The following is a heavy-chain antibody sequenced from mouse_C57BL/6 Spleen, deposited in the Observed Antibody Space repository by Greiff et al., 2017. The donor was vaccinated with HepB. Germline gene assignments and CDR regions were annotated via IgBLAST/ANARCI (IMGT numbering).Heavy chain of an antibody. CDR2: INPNNGGT. Sequence: EVQLQQSGPELVKPGASVKISCKASGYTFTDYYMNWVKQSHGKSLEWIGDINPNNGGTSYNQKFKGKATLTVDKSSSTAYMELRSLTSEDSAVYYCATDPPHYDYDGSYYFDYWGQGTTLTVSS. CDR1: GYTFTDYY. D-gene: IGHD2-4*01. J-gene: IGHJ2*01. CDR3: ATDPPHYDYDGSYYFDY. V-gene: IGHV1-26*01.